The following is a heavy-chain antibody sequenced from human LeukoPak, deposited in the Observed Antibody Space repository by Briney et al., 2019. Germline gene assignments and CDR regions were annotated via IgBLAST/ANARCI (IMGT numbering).Heavy chain of an antibody. Sequence: GGSLRLSCAASGFAFSSYDMHWVRHATGKGLEWVSGIGTVGDTYCAGSVKGRFTISRDNSKNTLYLQMNSLRAEDTAVYYCARDREQLGDYYYYMDVWGKGTTVTVSS. D-gene: IGHD6-6*01. J-gene: IGHJ6*03. V-gene: IGHV3-13*01. CDR1: GFAFSSYD. CDR2: IGTVGDT. CDR3: ARDREQLGDYYYYMDV.